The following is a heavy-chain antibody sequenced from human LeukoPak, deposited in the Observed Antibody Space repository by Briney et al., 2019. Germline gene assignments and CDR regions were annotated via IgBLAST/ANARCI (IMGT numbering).Heavy chain of an antibody. D-gene: IGHD5-12*01. Sequence: PGRSLRLSCAASGFTFSSYAMHWVRQAPGKGLEWVAVISDDGGIKLYTDSVKGRFSISRDNSKGTMSLEMNSLRAEDTAVYYCAGYSGYDPKGYFDYWGQGTLVTVSS. J-gene: IGHJ4*02. CDR2: ISDDGGIK. V-gene: IGHV3-30-3*01. CDR3: AGYSGYDPKGYFDY. CDR1: GFTFSSYA.